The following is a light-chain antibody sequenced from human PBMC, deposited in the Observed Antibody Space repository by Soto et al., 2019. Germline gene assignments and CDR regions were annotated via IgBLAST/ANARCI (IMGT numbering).Light chain of an antibody. Sequence: EIVLTQSPGTLSLSRGDRATLSCRASQSVSSDYLAWYQQKPGQAPRLLIFGASIRATGISDRFGGSGSGTDFTLTIGRLEPEDFAVYYCQQYGSSPITFGPGTKVHIK. CDR1: QSVSSDY. CDR2: GAS. J-gene: IGKJ3*01. CDR3: QQYGSSPIT. V-gene: IGKV3-20*01.